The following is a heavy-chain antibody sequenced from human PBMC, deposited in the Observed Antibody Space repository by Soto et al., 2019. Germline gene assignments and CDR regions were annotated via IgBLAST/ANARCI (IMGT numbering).Heavy chain of an antibody. V-gene: IGHV5-51*01. CDR3: ARGRPGPYYYDSSGYYYPYFDY. D-gene: IGHD3-22*01. J-gene: IGHJ4*02. CDR2: IYPGDSDT. Sequence: GESLKISCKGSGYSFTSYWIGWVRQMPGKGLEWMGIIYPGDSDTRYSPSFQGQVTISADKSISTAYLQWSSLKASDTAMYYCARGRPGPYYYDSSGYYYPYFDYWGQGTLVTVSS. CDR1: GYSFTSYW.